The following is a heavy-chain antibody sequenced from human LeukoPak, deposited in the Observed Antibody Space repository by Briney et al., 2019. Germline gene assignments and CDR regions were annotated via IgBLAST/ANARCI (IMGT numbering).Heavy chain of an antibody. Sequence: SETLSLTCTVSGGSISSYYWSWIRQPPGKGLEWIGYIYYSGSTNYNPSLKSRVTISVDTSKNQFSLKLSSVTAADTAVYYCARQVDTAMVSLGMDVWGQGTTVTVSS. D-gene: IGHD5-18*01. CDR3: ARQVDTAMVSLGMDV. CDR1: GGSISSYY. CDR2: IYYSGST. J-gene: IGHJ6*02. V-gene: IGHV4-59*08.